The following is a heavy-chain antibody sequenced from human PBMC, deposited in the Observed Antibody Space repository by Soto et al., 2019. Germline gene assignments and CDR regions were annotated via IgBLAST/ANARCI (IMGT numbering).Heavy chain of an antibody. Sequence: SETLSLTCAVSGGPFSGVYWSWIRQPPGKGLEWIGGVNHRGSANYNPSLESRVTMSVDTSKNQFSLKLTSVTAADSTVYYCARDAFCGSGTCRVGHWFDPWGQGTLVTVSS. CDR1: GGPFSGVY. J-gene: IGHJ5*02. CDR3: ARDAFCGSGTCRVGHWFDP. CDR2: VNHRGSA. D-gene: IGHD2-21*01. V-gene: IGHV4-34*01.